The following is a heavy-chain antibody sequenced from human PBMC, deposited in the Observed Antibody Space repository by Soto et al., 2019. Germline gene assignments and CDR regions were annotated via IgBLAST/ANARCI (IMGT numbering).Heavy chain of an antibody. V-gene: IGHV4-59*08. CDR2: IYYSGST. J-gene: IGHJ4*02. CDR3: ARRYSSSFDF. CDR1: GGSISSYY. D-gene: IGHD6-13*01. Sequence: SETLSLTCTVSGGSISSYYWSWIRQPPGKGLEWVGYIYYSGSTNYNPSLKSRVTISVDTSKNQFSLKLSSVTAADTAVYYCARRYSSSFDFWGQGTLVTVSS.